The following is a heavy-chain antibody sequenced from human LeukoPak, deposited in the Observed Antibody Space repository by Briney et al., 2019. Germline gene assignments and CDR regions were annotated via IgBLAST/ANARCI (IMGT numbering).Heavy chain of an antibody. CDR2: INPNSGGT. CDR3: ARGGAYSGYDTKVS. CDR1: GYTFTGYY. Sequence: ASVKVSCEASGYTFTGYYMHWVRQAPGQGLEWMGWINPNSGGTNYAQKFQGRVTMTRDTSISTAYMELSRLRSDDTAVYYCARGGAYSGYDTKVSWGQGTLVTVSS. D-gene: IGHD5-12*01. J-gene: IGHJ5*02. V-gene: IGHV1-2*02.